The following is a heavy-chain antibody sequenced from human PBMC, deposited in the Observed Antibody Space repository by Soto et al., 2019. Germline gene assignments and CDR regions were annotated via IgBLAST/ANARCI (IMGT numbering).Heavy chain of an antibody. Sequence: SETLSLTCTVSGGSISSYYWSWIRQPPGKGLEWIGYIYYSGSTNYNPSLKSRVTISVDTSKNQFSLKLSSVTAADTAVYYCAGTVDTAMVAPENFDYWGQGTLVTVSS. D-gene: IGHD5-18*01. J-gene: IGHJ4*02. CDR2: IYYSGST. CDR1: GGSISSYY. CDR3: AGTVDTAMVAPENFDY. V-gene: IGHV4-59*01.